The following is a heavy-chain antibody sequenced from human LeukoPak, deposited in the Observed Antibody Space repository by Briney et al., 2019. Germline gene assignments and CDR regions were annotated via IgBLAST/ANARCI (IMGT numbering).Heavy chain of an antibody. J-gene: IGHJ3*02. CDR1: GYTFTSYY. Sequence: ASVKVSCKASGYTFTSYYMHWVRQAPGQGLEWMGIINPSGGSTSYAQKVQGRVTMTRDTSTSTVYMELSSLRSEDTAVYYCARGPTPQYCSSTSCYTGGAFDIWGQGTMVTVSS. CDR2: INPSGGST. V-gene: IGHV1-46*01. CDR3: ARGPTPQYCSSTSCYTGGAFDI. D-gene: IGHD2-2*02.